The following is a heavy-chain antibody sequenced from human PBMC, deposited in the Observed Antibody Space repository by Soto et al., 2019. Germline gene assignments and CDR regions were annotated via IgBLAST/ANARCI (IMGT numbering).Heavy chain of an antibody. V-gene: IGHV3-23*01. CDR2: ISGSGGST. CDR3: AIPQILYGDYFTATNWFDP. CDR1: GFTFSSYA. Sequence: EVQLLESGGGLVQPGGSLRLSCAASGFTFSSYAMSWVRQAPWKGLEWVSAISGSGGSTYYADSVKGRFTISRDNSKNTLYLQMNSLRAEDTAVYYCAIPQILYGDYFTATNWFDPWGQGTLVTVSS. J-gene: IGHJ5*02. D-gene: IGHD4-17*01.